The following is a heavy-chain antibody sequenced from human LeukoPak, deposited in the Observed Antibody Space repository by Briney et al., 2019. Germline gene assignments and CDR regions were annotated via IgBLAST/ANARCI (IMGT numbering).Heavy chain of an antibody. J-gene: IGHJ5*02. D-gene: IGHD3-10*01. V-gene: IGHV3-66*02. CDR3: ARDRHGESWFDP. CDR2: IYSGGST. CDR1: GFTVSSNY. Sequence: GGSLRLSCAASGFTVSSNYMSWVRQAPGKGLEWVPVIYSGGSTYYADSVKGRFTISRDNSKNTLYLQMNSLRAEDTAVYYCARDRHGESWFDPWGQGTLVTVSS.